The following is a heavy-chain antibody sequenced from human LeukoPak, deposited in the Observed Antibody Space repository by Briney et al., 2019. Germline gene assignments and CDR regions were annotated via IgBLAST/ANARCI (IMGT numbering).Heavy chain of an antibody. CDR2: IYTSGST. Sequence: SETLSLTCTVSGGSISNYYWSWIRQPAGKGLEWIGHIYTSGSTNYNPSLKSRVTMSVDTSKNQFSLKLTSVTAADTAVYYCARDEYSYCGGDCLYWYFDPWGRGTLVTVSS. D-gene: IGHD2-21*02. CDR1: GGSISNYY. CDR3: ARDEYSYCGGDCLYWYFDP. J-gene: IGHJ2*01. V-gene: IGHV4-4*07.